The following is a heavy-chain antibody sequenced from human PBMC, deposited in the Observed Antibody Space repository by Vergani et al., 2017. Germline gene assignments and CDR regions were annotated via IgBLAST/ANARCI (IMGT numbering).Heavy chain of an antibody. J-gene: IGHJ6*03. CDR1: GFTFSSYG. Sequence: QVQLVESGGGVVQPGRSLRLSCAASGFTFSSYGMHWVRQAPGKGLEWVAVISYDGSNKYHADSVKGRFTLSRDNSKNTLYLQMNRLRAEDTAVYDCAKGVGDYHYYYDYYRDVGGKGTTVTVSS. CDR3: AKGVGDYHYYYDYYRDV. D-gene: IGHD4-17*01. V-gene: IGHV3-30*18. CDR2: ISYDGSNK.